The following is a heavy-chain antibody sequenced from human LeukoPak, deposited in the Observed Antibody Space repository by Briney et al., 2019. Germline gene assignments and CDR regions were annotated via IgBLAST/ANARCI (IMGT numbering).Heavy chain of an antibody. CDR1: GFTFSSYA. CDR2: ISGSGGST. V-gene: IGHV3-23*01. J-gene: IGHJ3*02. CDR3: ARDPRDYYDSSGYYAFDI. Sequence: GGSLRLSCAASGFTFSSYAMSWVRQAPGKGLEWVSAISGSGGSTYYADSVKGRFTISRDNSKNTLYLQMNSLRADDTAVYYCARDPRDYYDSSGYYAFDIWGQGTMVTVSS. D-gene: IGHD3-22*01.